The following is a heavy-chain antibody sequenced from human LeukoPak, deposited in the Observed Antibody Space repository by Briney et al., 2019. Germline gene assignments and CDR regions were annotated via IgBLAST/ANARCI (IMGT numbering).Heavy chain of an antibody. D-gene: IGHD4-17*01. V-gene: IGHV4-59*01. Sequence: SETLSLTCTVYGGSIRSYYWSWIRQPPGKGLEWIGYIYDTGSTNYNPSLKSRVTISIDTSKNQFSLNLRSVTAADTAVYYCARITYGPPDYWGQGTLVTVSS. CDR1: GGSIRSYY. J-gene: IGHJ4*02. CDR3: ARITYGPPDY. CDR2: IYDTGST.